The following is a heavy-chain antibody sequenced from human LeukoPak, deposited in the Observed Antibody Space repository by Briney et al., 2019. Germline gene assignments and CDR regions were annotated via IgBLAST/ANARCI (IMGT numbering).Heavy chain of an antibody. CDR1: GFSFSSHW. CDR3: ALHYSNYPFDS. J-gene: IGHJ4*02. D-gene: IGHD4-11*01. CDR2: IKSDETTA. Sequence: GGSLRLSCAASGFSFSSHWMHWVRQAPGKGLVWVSRIKSDETTANYADSVRGRFTISRDNAKNTLYLQMNNLRAEDTAVYYCALHYSNYPFDSWGQGTLVTVSS. V-gene: IGHV3-74*01.